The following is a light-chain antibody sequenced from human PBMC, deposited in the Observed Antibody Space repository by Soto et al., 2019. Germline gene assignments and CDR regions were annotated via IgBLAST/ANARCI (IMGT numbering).Light chain of an antibody. CDR3: LQHNVFPRT. V-gene: IGKV1-17*01. Sequence: DIQMTQSPSSLSASVGDRVTITCRASQAIRNDLAWYQQKPGRAPKRLIYGSSSLQSGVPSRVSGRGSGTEFTLTISSLQPEDFATYYCLQHNVFPRTFGQGTKLEIK. CDR2: GSS. CDR1: QAIRND. J-gene: IGKJ1*01.